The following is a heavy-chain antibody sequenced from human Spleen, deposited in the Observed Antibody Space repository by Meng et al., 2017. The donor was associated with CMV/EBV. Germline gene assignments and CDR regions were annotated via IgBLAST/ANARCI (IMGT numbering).Heavy chain of an antibody. V-gene: IGHV3-21*01. CDR2: ISTSSTYI. CDR3: ARSWDGMDV. CDR1: GFTFSSYE. D-gene: IGHD6-13*01. Sequence: RGSLRLSCAASGFTFSSYEMNWVRQAPGKGLEWVASISTSSTYIYYADSVKGRFTISRDNAKNSVYLQMNSLSAEDTGVYYCARSWDGMDVWGQGTTVTVSS. J-gene: IGHJ6*02.